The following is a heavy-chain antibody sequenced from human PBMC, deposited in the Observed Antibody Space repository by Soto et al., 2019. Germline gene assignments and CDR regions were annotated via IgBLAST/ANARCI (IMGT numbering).Heavy chain of an antibody. CDR1: GFTFSSYG. Sequence: GGSLRLSCAASGFTFSSYGMHWVRQAPGKGLEGVAVISYDGSNKYYADSVKGRFTISRDNSKNTLYLQMNSLRAEDTAVYYCAKSPYDSSGSSEYWGQGTLVTVS. D-gene: IGHD3-22*01. J-gene: IGHJ4*02. V-gene: IGHV3-30*18. CDR3: AKSPYDSSGSSEY. CDR2: ISYDGSNK.